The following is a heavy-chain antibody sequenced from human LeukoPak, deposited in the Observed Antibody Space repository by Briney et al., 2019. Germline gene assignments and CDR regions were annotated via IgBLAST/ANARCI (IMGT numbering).Heavy chain of an antibody. D-gene: IGHD3-22*01. CDR1: GFTISSYW. V-gene: IGHV3-74*01. J-gene: IGHJ4*02. CDR2: INSDGSST. CDR3: AREQWFRWDY. Sequence: GGSLRLSCAASGFTISSYWMHWVRRAPEKGLVWVSRINSDGSSTSYADSVKGRFTISRDNAKNTLNLQLNSLRAEDTAIYYCAREQWFRWDYWGQGIMVTVSS.